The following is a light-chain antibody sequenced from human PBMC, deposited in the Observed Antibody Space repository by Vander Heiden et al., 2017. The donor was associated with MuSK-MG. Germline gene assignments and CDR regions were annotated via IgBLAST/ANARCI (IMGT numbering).Light chain of an antibody. CDR1: NIGSKS. V-gene: IGLV3-21*04. J-gene: IGLJ1*01. CDR2: YDS. Sequence: SYVLTQPPSVSVAPGKTAMITCGGNNIGSKSVHWYQQKPGQAPVLVIYYDSDRPSGIPERFSGSNSGNTATLTISRVEAGDEADYYCQVWDSSSDHPGVFGTGTKVTVL. CDR3: QVWDSSSDHPGV.